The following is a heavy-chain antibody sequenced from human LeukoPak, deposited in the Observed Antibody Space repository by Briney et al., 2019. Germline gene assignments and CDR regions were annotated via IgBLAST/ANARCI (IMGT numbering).Heavy chain of an antibody. J-gene: IGHJ4*02. CDR2: TYYSGST. D-gene: IGHD2-21*02. CDR3: ARNTYCGGDCYSSPFDY. V-gene: IGHV4-59*01. Sequence: PSETLSLTCTVSGGSISSYYWSWIRQPPGKGLEWIGYTYYSGSTNYNPSLKSRVTISVDTSKNQFSLKLSSVTAADTAVYYCARNTYCGGDCYSSPFDYWGQGTLVTVSS. CDR1: GGSISSYY.